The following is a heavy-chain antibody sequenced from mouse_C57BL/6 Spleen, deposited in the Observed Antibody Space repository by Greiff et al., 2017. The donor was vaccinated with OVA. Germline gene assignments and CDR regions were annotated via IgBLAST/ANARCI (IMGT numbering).Heavy chain of an antibody. CDR1: GYAFSSYW. V-gene: IGHV1-80*01. J-gene: IGHJ2*01. CDR2: IYPGDGDT. D-gene: IGHD2-3*01. Sequence: VQLQQSGAELVKPGASVKISCKASGYAFSSYWMNWVKQRPGKGLEWIGQIYPGDGDTNYNGKFKGKATLTADKSSSTAYMQLSSLTSEDSAVYFCARRGLLGGFDYWGQGTTLTVSS. CDR3: ARRGLLGGFDY.